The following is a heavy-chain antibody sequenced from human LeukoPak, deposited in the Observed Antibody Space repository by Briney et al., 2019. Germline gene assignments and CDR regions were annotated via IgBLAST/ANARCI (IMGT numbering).Heavy chain of an antibody. CDR3: AKARGYSYAIDFDY. CDR2: ISGNALGT. Sequence: PGGSLRLSCAVSGFTFSNYARAWVRQAPGKGLEWVSGISGNALGTYYADSVKGRFTISRDNSKNTLYLQMNSLTAEDTAVYYCAKARGYSYAIDFDYWGQGTLVTVSS. J-gene: IGHJ4*02. V-gene: IGHV3-23*01. CDR1: GFTFSNYA. D-gene: IGHD5-18*01.